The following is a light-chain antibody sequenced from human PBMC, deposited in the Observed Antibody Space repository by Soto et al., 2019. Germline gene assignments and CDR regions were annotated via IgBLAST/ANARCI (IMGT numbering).Light chain of an antibody. CDR3: CSYTSSSTFV. J-gene: IGLJ2*01. V-gene: IGLV2-18*02. Sequence: QSALTQPPSVSGSPGQSVTISCTGTSSDVGNYNRVSWYQQPPGTAPKLMIYEVSNRPSGVPDRFSGSKSGNTSSLTISGLQAEDEADYYCCSYTSSSTFVFGGGTKVTVL. CDR2: EVS. CDR1: SSDVGNYNR.